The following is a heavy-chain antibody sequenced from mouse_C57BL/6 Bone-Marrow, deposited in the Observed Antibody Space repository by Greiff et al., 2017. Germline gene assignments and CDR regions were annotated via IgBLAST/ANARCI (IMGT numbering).Heavy chain of an antibody. J-gene: IGHJ2*01. CDR3: SSFDGNYFDF. D-gene: IGHD2-3*01. V-gene: IGHV14-4*01. CDR2: IDPDIGDT. Sequence: EVHLVESGAELVRPGASVKLSCTASGFNIKDDYIHWVQQRPEQGLEWIGWIDPDIGDTEYASKFQGKATITSDTSSNTAYLQLSSLTSEDTAVYYCSSFDGNYFDFWGQGTPLTVAS. CDR1: GFNIKDDY.